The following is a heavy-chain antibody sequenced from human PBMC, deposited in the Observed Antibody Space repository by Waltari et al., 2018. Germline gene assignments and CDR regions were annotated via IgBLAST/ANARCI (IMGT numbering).Heavy chain of an antibody. CDR1: GGSISSSSFF. Sequence: QLQLQESGPGLVKPSETLSLTCSVSGGSISSSSFFWGWIRQPTGTGLEWIGSLYYTGNTYYNPSLKSRVTISADTSKNQFSLKLSSVTAADTAVYYCARHMPYYDSIYYFDYWGQGTLVTVSS. D-gene: IGHD3-3*01. J-gene: IGHJ4*02. CDR3: ARHMPYYDSIYYFDY. CDR2: LYYTGNT. V-gene: IGHV4-39*01.